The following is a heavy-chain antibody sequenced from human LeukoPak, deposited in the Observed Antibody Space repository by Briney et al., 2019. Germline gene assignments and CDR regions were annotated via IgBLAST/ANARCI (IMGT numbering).Heavy chain of an antibody. Sequence: GGSLRLSCAASGFTFSSYGMHWVRQAPGKGLEWVAFIRYDGINKYYADSVKGRFTISRDSFKNTLYLQMNSLRPEDTAVYYCARAPSYYHDSSGYEHDAFDIWGQGTMVTVSS. D-gene: IGHD3-22*01. CDR2: IRYDGINK. CDR3: ARAPSYYHDSSGYEHDAFDI. V-gene: IGHV3-30*02. CDR1: GFTFSSYG. J-gene: IGHJ3*02.